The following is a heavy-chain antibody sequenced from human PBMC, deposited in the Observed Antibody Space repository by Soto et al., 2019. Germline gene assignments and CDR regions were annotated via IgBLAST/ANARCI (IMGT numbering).Heavy chain of an antibody. CDR2: ISDI. Sequence: GSLRLSCVASGFSLSSHSMNWVRQTPDKGLEWVSSISDIYYTDSAKGRFTVSRDNAKNSLYLQMDSLRADDTAVYYCARMAGESGTSHVDYGGQGTLVPVSP. CDR3: ARMAGESGTSHVDY. D-gene: IGHD5-12*01. V-gene: IGHV3-21*01. CDR1: GFSLSSHS. J-gene: IGHJ4*02.